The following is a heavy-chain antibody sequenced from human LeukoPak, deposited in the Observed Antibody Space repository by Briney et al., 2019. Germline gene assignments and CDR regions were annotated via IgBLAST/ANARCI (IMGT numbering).Heavy chain of an antibody. D-gene: IGHD3-3*01. CDR2: ISSSGSTI. CDR1: GFTFSSYE. V-gene: IGHV3-48*03. Sequence: GGSLRLSCAASGFTFSSYEMNWVRQAPGKGLEWVSYISSSGSTIYYADSAKGRFTISRDNAKNSLYLQMNSLRAEDTAVYYCARHDYTGAFDYWGQGTLVTVSS. CDR3: ARHDYTGAFDY. J-gene: IGHJ4*02.